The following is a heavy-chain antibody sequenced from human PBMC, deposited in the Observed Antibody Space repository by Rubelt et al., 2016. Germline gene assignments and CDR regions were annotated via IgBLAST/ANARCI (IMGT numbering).Heavy chain of an antibody. CDR1: SSYA. J-gene: IGHJ6*02. Sequence: SSYAMHWVRQAPGEGLEWVAVISYDGSNKYYADSVKGRFTISRDNSKNTLYLQMNSLRAEDTAVYYCANPITMVRGGGMDVWGQGTTVTVSS. V-gene: IGHV3-30*04. CDR3: ANPITMVRGGGMDV. D-gene: IGHD3-10*01. CDR2: ISYDGSNK.